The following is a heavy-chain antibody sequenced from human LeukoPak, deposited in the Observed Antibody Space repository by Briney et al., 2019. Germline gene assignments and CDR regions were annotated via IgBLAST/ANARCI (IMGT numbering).Heavy chain of an antibody. CDR2: ISGGGGST. J-gene: IGHJ4*02. D-gene: IGHD3-3*01. V-gene: IGHV3-23*01. CDR3: ARGITAFGVPGATYYFDY. CDR1: GFTFTSYS. Sequence: GGSLRLSCAASGFTFTSYSMNWVRQAPGKGLEWVSTISGGGGSTYYADSVKGRFTISRDNSKKTLYLQVNSLRAEDTAVYYCARGITAFGVPGATYYFDYWGQGTLVTVSS.